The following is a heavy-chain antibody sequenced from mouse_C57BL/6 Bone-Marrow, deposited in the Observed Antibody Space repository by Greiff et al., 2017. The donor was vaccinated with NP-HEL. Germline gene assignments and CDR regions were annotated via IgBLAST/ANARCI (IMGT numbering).Heavy chain of an antibody. CDR3: ARSDRRGYAMDY. CDR2: INPNNGGT. CDR1: GYTFTDYN. D-gene: IGHD2-14*01. J-gene: IGHJ4*01. Sequence: EVQLQQSGPELVKPGASVKIPCKASGYTFTDYNMDWVKQSHGKSLEWIGDINPNNGGTIYNQKFKGKATLTVDKSSSTAYMELRSLTSEDTAVYYCARSDRRGYAMDYWGQGTSVTVSS. V-gene: IGHV1-18*01.